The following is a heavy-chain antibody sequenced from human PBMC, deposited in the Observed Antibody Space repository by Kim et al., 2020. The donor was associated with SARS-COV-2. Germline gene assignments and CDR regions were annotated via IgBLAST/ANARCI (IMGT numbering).Heavy chain of an antibody. CDR1: GGSISSYY. J-gene: IGHJ4*02. V-gene: IGHV4-4*07. CDR3: ARAIQDYDILTGYYYFDY. D-gene: IGHD3-9*01. CDR2: IYTSGST. Sequence: SETLSLTCTVSGGSISSYYWSWIRQPAGKGLEWIGRIYTSGSTNYNPSLKSRVTMSVDTSKNQFSLKLSSVTAADTAVYYCARAIQDYDILTGYYYFDYWGQGTLVTVSS.